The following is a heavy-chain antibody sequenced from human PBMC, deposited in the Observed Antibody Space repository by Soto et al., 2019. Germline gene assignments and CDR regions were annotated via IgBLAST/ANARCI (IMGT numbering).Heavy chain of an antibody. Sequence: GGSLRLSCAASGFTFSSYAMSWVRQAPGKGLEWVSAISGSGGNTYYADSVKGRFTISRDNSKNTLYLQMNSLRAEDTAVYFCAKERTVFGVVTTEPPADMDAWGQGTTVTVSS. J-gene: IGHJ6*02. D-gene: IGHD3-3*01. V-gene: IGHV3-23*01. CDR2: ISGSGGNT. CDR1: GFTFSSYA. CDR3: AKERTVFGVVTTEPPADMDA.